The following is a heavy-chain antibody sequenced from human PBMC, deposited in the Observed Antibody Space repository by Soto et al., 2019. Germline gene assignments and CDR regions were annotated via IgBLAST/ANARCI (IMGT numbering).Heavy chain of an antibody. CDR2: ISYDGSNK. V-gene: IGHV3-30-3*01. D-gene: IGHD6-6*01. Sequence: GGSLRLSCAASGFTFSSYAMHWVRQSPGKGLEWVAVISYDGSNKYYADSVKGRFTISRDNSKNTLYLQMNSLRAEDTAVYYCARRPYSSSSGLIYYGMDVWGQGTTVTVSS. J-gene: IGHJ6*02. CDR3: ARRPYSSSSGLIYYGMDV. CDR1: GFTFSSYA.